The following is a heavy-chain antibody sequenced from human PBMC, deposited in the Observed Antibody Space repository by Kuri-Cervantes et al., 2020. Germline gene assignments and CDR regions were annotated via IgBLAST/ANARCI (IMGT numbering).Heavy chain of an antibody. CDR2: INHSGST. Sequence: SETLSLTCTVSGGSISGYYWSWIRQPPGKGLEWIGEINHSGSTNYNPSLKSRVTISVDTSKNQFSLKLSSVTAADTAVYYCARVYTGWAAAGRRSYFDYWGQGTLVTVSS. V-gene: IGHV4-34*01. J-gene: IGHJ4*02. CDR1: GGSISGYY. CDR3: ARVYTGWAAAGRRSYFDY. D-gene: IGHD6-13*01.